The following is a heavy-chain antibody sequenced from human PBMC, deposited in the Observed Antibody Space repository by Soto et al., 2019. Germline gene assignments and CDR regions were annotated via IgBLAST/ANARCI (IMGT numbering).Heavy chain of an antibody. V-gene: IGHV1-69*01. CDR1: GGAFSTSE. CDR3: ARDSRSKWAHAAFDV. D-gene: IGHD1-26*01. CDR2: IIPIFGAP. Sequence: QVQLVQSGAEVKKPGSSIRVSCEASGGAFSTSEIGWVRQAPGQGLEYMGGIIPIFGAPNYAQKFRQRVSITADESTGTAFLELSSRRPDNTATYFGARDSRSKWAHAAFDVWGPGTTIIVSS. J-gene: IGHJ3*01.